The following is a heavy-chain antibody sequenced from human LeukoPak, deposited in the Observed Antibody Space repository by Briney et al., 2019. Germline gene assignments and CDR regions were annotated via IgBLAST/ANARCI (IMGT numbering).Heavy chain of an antibody. Sequence: HPGGSLRLSCAASGFTFSSYAMSWVRQAPEKGLEWVSAISGSGGYTYYADSVKGRFTFSRDNSKNTVYLQMNSLRAEDTAVYYCAKGGGYYEDAFDIWGQGTMVTVSS. CDR2: ISGSGGYT. D-gene: IGHD3-22*01. CDR3: AKGGGYYEDAFDI. CDR1: GFTFSSYA. J-gene: IGHJ3*02. V-gene: IGHV3-23*01.